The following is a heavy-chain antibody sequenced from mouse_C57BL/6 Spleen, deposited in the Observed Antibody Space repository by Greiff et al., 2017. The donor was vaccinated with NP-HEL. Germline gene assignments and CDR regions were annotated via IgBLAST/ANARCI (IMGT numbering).Heavy chain of an antibody. D-gene: IGHD1-1*01. CDR1: GFNIKDDY. Sequence: VQLKESGAELVRPGASVKLSCTASGFNIKDDYMHWVKQRPEQGLEWIGWIDPENGDTEYASKFQGKATITADTSSNTAYLQLSSLTSEDTAVYYCLYGSSYWYFDVWGTGTTVTVSS. V-gene: IGHV14-4*01. J-gene: IGHJ1*03. CDR3: LYGSSYWYFDV. CDR2: IDPENGDT.